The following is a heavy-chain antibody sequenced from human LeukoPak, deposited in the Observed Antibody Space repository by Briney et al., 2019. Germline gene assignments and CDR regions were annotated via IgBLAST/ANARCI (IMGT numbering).Heavy chain of an antibody. CDR1: GGSFSGYY. V-gene: IGHV4-34*01. Sequence: PSETLSLTCAVYGGSFSGYYWSWIRQPPGKGLEWIGEINHSGSTNYNPSLKSRVTISVDTSKNQFSLKLSSVTAADTAVYYCAGLYTNWNYVDYWGQGTLVTVSS. CDR2: INHSGST. J-gene: IGHJ4*02. CDR3: AGLYTNWNYVDY. D-gene: IGHD1-7*01.